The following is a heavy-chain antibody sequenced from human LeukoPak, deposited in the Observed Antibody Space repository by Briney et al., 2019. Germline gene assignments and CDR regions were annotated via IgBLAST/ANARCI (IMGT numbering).Heavy chain of an antibody. CDR3: ARGISSGWSRAVGY. CDR1: GGSVSSGSYY. CDR2: IYYSGST. D-gene: IGHD6-19*01. V-gene: IGHV4-61*01. Sequence: PSETLSLTCTVSGGSVSSGSYYWSWIRQPPGKGLEWIGYIYYSGSTYYNPSLKSRVTISVDTSKNQFSLKLSSVTAADTAVYYCARGISSGWSRAVGYWGQGTLVTVSS. J-gene: IGHJ4*02.